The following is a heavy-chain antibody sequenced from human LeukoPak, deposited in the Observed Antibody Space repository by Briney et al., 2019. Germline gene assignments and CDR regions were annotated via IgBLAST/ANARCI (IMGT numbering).Heavy chain of an antibody. V-gene: IGHV1-69*05. CDR3: ASKHLRGYSYDPAEVYFDY. Sequence: SVKVSCMASGGTFSSYSVSWVRQAPGQGLEWMGRIIPIFGTANYAQKFQGRVTITTDESTSTAYMELSSLRSEDTAVYYCASKHLRGYSYDPAEVYFDYWGQGTLVTVSS. CDR2: IIPIFGTA. J-gene: IGHJ4*02. D-gene: IGHD5-18*01. CDR1: GGTFSSYS.